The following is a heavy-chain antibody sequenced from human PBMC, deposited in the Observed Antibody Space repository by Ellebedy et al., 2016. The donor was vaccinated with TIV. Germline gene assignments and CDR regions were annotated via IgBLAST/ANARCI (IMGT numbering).Heavy chain of an antibody. Sequence: ASVKVSCRASGYTFTSYFLCWVRQAPGQGLEWMGLINPTSGSSNYAQKFQGRVTMTRDTSTSTVYMDLSSLRSEDTAVYYCARGDNYYYDSSGYYYSYWGQGTLVTVSS. CDR3: ARGDNYYYDSSGYYYSY. D-gene: IGHD3-22*01. CDR1: GYTFTSYF. CDR2: INPTSGSS. V-gene: IGHV1-46*01. J-gene: IGHJ4*02.